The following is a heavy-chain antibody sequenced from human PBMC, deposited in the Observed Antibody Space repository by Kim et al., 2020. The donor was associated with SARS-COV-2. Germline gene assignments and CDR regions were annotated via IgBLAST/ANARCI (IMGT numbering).Heavy chain of an antibody. V-gene: IGHV4-59*09. J-gene: IGHJ4*02. CDR3: ACGYCSSTSCQPFDY. Sequence: PTLNSRVTISVDTSKNQVYLKLSSVTAADTAVYYCACGYCSSTSCQPFDYWGQGTLVTVSS. D-gene: IGHD2-2*01.